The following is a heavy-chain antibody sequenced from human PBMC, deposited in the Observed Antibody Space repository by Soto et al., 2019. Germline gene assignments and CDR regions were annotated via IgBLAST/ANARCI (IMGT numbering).Heavy chain of an antibody. D-gene: IGHD3-10*01. Sequence: TSETLSLTCAVSGYSISSGYYWGWIRQPPGKGLEWIGSIYHSGSTYYNPSLKSRVTISVDTSKNQFSLKLSSVTAADTAVYYCARDLGPNGWFGGDGYHGMDVWGQGTTVTVSS. J-gene: IGHJ6*02. CDR3: ARDLGPNGWFGGDGYHGMDV. CDR1: GYSISSGYY. CDR2: IYHSGST. V-gene: IGHV4-38-2*02.